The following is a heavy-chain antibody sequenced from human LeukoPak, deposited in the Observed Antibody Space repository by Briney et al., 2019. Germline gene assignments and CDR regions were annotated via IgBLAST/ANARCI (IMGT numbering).Heavy chain of an antibody. CDR3: ARDRGYSGYGQFDY. V-gene: IGHV3-30-3*01. Sequence: GRSLRLSCAASGFTLSSYAMHWVRQAPGKGLEWVAVISYDGSNKYYADSVKGRFTISRDNSKNTLYLQMNSLRAEDTAVYYCARDRGYSGYGQFDYWGQGTLVTVSS. CDR2: ISYDGSNK. J-gene: IGHJ4*02. D-gene: IGHD5-12*01. CDR1: GFTLSSYA.